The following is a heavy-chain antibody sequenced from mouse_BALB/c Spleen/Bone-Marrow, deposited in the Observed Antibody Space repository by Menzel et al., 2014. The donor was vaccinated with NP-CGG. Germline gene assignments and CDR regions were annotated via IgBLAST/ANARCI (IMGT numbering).Heavy chain of an antibody. V-gene: IGHV1S81*02. CDR3: TRSNYGYWYFDV. CDR1: GYTFSSYY. J-gene: IGHJ1*01. D-gene: IGHD1-1*01. CDR2: INPSNGGT. Sequence: VQVMESGAELVKPGASVKLSCKASGYTFSSYYMYWVKQRPGQGLEWIGEINPSNGGTKFNEKFKSKATLTVDKSSSTAYMQLSSLTSEDSAVYYCTRSNYGYWYFDVWGAGTRSPSPQ.